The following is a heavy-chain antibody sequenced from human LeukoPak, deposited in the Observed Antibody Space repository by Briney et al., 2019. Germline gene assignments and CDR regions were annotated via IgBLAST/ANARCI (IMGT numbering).Heavy chain of an antibody. CDR1: GGSISSGDYY. V-gene: IGHV4-30-4*01. Sequence: SQTLSLTCTVSGGSISSGDYYWSWLRQPPGKGLEWIGYIYYSGSTYYNPSLKSRVTISVDTSKNQFSLKLSSVTAADTAVYYCARGTGYSGYKNWGQGTLVTVSS. CDR3: ARGTGYSGYKN. J-gene: IGHJ4*02. D-gene: IGHD5-12*01. CDR2: IYYSGST.